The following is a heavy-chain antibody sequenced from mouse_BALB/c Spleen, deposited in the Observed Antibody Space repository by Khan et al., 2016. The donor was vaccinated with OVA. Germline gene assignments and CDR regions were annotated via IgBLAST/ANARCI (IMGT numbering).Heavy chain of an antibody. CDR2: INTYTGKP. CDR1: GYTFTNYG. V-gene: IGHV9-1*02. CDR3: ARISSYWYSDF. J-gene: IGHJ1*01. D-gene: IGHD6-2*01. Sequence: QIQLVQSGSELKKPGETVKISCKASGYTFTNYGMNWVKQTPGKGLKWMGWINTYTGKPTYGDDFKGRFALSLETSASTAYLQINNLINEDMATYFCARISSYWYSDFWGAGTTVTGSS.